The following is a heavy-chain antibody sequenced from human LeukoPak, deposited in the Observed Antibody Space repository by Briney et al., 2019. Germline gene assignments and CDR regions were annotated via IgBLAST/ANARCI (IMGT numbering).Heavy chain of an antibody. CDR2: INPSGGST. CDR3: ARDLIKSPPGGTFDY. D-gene: IGHD3-16*01. J-gene: IGHJ4*02. Sequence: APVKVSCKASGYTFTSYYMHWVRQAPGQGLEWMGIINPSGGSTSYAQKFQGRVTMTRDMSTSTVYMELSSLRSEDTAVYYCARDLIKSPPGGTFDYWGQGTLVTVSS. V-gene: IGHV1-46*01. CDR1: GYTFTSYY.